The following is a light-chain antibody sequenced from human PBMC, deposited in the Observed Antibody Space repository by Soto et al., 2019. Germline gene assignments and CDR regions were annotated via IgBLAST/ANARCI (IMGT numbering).Light chain of an antibody. CDR2: RNN. CDR3: AAWDDSLSVL. Sequence: QAVVTQPPSASGTPGQRVTISCSGSSSNIGTNYVYWYQHLPGTAPKLLIYRNNQRPSGVPDRFSGSKSGTSASLAISGLRSEDEADYYCAAWDDSLSVLFGGGTKLTVL. J-gene: IGLJ2*01. V-gene: IGLV1-47*01. CDR1: SSNIGTNY.